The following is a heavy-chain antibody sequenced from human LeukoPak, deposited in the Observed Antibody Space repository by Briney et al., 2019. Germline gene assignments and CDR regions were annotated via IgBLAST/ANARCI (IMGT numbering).Heavy chain of an antibody. CDR1: GGSISSGGYY. CDR3: ASHSNWGSGVYFDY. J-gene: IGHJ4*02. CDR2: IYTSGST. V-gene: IGHV4-61*02. Sequence: KPSQTLSLTCAVSGGSISSGGYYWSWIRQPAGKGLEWIGRIYTSGSTNYNPSLKSRVTISVDTSKNQFSLKLSSVTAADTAVYYCASHSNWGSGVYFDYWGQGTLVTVSS. D-gene: IGHD7-27*01.